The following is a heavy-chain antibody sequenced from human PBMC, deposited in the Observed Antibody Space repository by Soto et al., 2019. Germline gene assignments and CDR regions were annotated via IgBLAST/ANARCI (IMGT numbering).Heavy chain of an antibody. CDR2: INAGNGNT. CDR3: ACVLGKYRSLPRCFDY. Sequence: ASVKVSCKASGYTFTSYAMHWVRQAPGQRLEWMGWINAGNGNTKYSQKFQGRVTITRDTSASTAYMELSSLRSEDTAVYYCACVLGKYRSLPRCFDYPGQGTLVTVSS. J-gene: IGHJ4*02. V-gene: IGHV1-3*01. CDR1: GYTFTSYA. D-gene: IGHD2-2*01.